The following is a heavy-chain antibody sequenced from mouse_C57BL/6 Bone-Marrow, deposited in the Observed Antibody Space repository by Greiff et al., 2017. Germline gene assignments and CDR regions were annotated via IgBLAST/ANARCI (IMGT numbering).Heavy chain of an antibody. CDR2: IRSKSNNYAT. CDR3: VRHTGNYAMDY. CDR1: GFSFNTYA. V-gene: IGHV10-1*01. J-gene: IGHJ4*01. D-gene: IGHD4-1*01. Sequence: VQLVESGGGLVQPKGSLKLSCAASGFSFNTYAMNWVSQAPGKGLEWVARIRSKSNNYATYYADSVKARFTISRDDSESMLYLQMNNLKTVDTAMYDYVRHTGNYAMDYWGQGTSVTVTS.